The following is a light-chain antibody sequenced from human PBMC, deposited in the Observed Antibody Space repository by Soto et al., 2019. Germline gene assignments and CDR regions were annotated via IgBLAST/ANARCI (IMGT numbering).Light chain of an antibody. Sequence: QSALTQPRSVSGSPGQSVTISCTGTSSDVRGYNYVSWYQQHPGKAPKLMIYDVSKRPSGVPDRFSGSKSGNTASLTISGLHAEDEADYYCCSYAGSYTPHVVFGGGTKLTVL. CDR2: DVS. CDR3: CSYAGSYTPHVV. CDR1: SSDVRGYNY. J-gene: IGLJ2*01. V-gene: IGLV2-11*01.